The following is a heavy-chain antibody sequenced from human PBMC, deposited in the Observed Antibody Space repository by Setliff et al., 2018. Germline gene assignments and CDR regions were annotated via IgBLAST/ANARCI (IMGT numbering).Heavy chain of an antibody. CDR2: ISSSSSPI. D-gene: IGHD3-3*01. Sequence: GGSLRLSCAASGFTFSSYGMHWVRQAPGKGLEWVSYISSSSSPIYYADSVKGRLTISRDNAKNSLYLQMNSLRAEDTAVYYCARDFGPSKNYNFWSGYVDYWGQGTLVTVSS. J-gene: IGHJ4*02. V-gene: IGHV3-48*01. CDR1: GFTFSSYG. CDR3: ARDFGPSKNYNFWSGYVDY.